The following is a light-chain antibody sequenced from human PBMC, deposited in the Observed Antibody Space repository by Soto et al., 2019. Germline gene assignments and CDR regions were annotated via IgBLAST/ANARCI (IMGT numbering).Light chain of an antibody. CDR2: AAS. V-gene: IGKV3-20*01. J-gene: IGKJ1*01. Sequence: EIVLTQSPGTLSLSPGERATLSCRASQSISSSYSAWYQQKPGQAPRLLIYAASSRATGIPDRFSGSGSGTDFTLTISRLEPEDFAVFYCQQYGSSPKTFGQGTKVDIK. CDR1: QSISSSY. CDR3: QQYGSSPKT.